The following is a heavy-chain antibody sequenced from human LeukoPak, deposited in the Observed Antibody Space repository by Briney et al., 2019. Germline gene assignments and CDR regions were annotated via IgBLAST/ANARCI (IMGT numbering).Heavy chain of an antibody. CDR3: ARDSKLVVVPAATYYYYGMDV. V-gene: IGHV1-69*04. J-gene: IGHJ6*02. CDR1: VGTFSSYA. Sequence: ASVKVSCKSSVGTFSSYAISWVRQAPGQGLEWMGRIIPILGIANYAQKFQGRVTITADKSTSTAYMELSSLRSEDTAVYYCARDSKLVVVPAATYYYYGMDVWGQGTTVTVSS. CDR2: IIPILGIA. D-gene: IGHD2-2*01.